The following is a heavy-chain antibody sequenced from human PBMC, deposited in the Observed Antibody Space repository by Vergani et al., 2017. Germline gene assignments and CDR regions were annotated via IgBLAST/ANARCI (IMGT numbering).Heavy chain of an antibody. Sequence: EVQLLESGGGLVQPGGSLRLSCAASGFPFSSYAVSGVRQAPGRGREGVSAISGSGGRTYYADSAKGRFTISRENSKNTLYLQMNSLRAEDTAVYYCVKDKIDLGSYFFDSWGHGILVTVSS. J-gene: IGHJ4*01. CDR1: GFPFSSYA. V-gene: IGHV3-23*01. D-gene: IGHD2/OR15-2a*01. CDR2: ISGSGGRT. CDR3: VKDKIDLGSYFFDS.